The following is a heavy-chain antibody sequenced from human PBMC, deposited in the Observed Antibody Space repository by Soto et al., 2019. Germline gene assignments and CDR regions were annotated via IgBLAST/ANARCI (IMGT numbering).Heavy chain of an antibody. CDR2: INTYSDRT. CDR1: GYKCINYG. V-gene: IGHV1-18*04. CDR3: ARAYTCRGYFDN. J-gene: IGHJ4*02. Sequence: ASVKVSCRASGYKCINYGSSWVRQAPGQGVEWRGWINTYSDRTNYEQEFQGRVSMTTEKTTSTVYVELRSLRSGATPLYYCARAYTCRGYFDNWGQGSLVTVSS.